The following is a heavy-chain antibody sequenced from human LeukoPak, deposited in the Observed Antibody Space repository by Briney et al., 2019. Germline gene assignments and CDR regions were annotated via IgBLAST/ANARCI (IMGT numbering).Heavy chain of an antibody. CDR1: GFTFSSYS. CDR2: ISSSSSYI. CDR3: ARVVGYSYGYLDY. Sequence: GGSLRLSCAASGFTFSSYSMNWVRQAPGKGLEWVSSISSSSSYIYYADSVKGRFTISRDNAKNSLYLQMNSLRAEDTAVYYCARVVGYSYGYLDYWGQGTLVTVSS. V-gene: IGHV3-21*01. J-gene: IGHJ4*02. D-gene: IGHD5-18*01.